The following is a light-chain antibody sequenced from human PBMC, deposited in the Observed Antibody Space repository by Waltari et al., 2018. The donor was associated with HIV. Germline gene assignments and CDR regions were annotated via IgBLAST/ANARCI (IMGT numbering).Light chain of an antibody. V-gene: IGKV3-20*01. CDR3: QQYGSSPWT. J-gene: IGKJ1*01. Sequence: EIVLTQSPGTLSLSPGDRATLSCRASQSISSNFLAWYRQKPGQAPTLLIYGASSRATDIPDRFSGSGSETDFTLTIIRLEPEDFAVYYCQQYGSSPWTFGQGTKEEIK. CDR2: GAS. CDR1: QSISSNF.